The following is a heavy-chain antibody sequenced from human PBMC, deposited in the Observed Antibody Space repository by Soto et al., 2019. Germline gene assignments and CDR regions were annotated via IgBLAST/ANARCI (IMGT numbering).Heavy chain of an antibody. CDR1: GYSFSNYA. D-gene: IGHD5-12*01. CDR2: INAGNGNI. J-gene: IGHJ6*02. Sequence: ASVKVSCKASGYSFSNYALHWVRQAPGQRLEWMGWINAGNGNIKYSQNFQSRVTITRDTSASTAYMELSSLRSEDTAVYYCARDYSGYETIYSYYYGWDVWGQGTTVTVSS. V-gene: IGHV1-3*01. CDR3: ARDYSGYETIYSYYYGWDV.